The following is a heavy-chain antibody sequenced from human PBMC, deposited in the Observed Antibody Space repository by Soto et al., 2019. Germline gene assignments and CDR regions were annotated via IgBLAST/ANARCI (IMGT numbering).Heavy chain of an antibody. CDR2: INHSVST. J-gene: IGHJ5*02. Sequence: ETLALTFALLNGSFTVYYWSWIRQPPGKGREGIGEINHSVSTNNNQSLKRRGTISVDTSKNQFSLNLSSVTAADTALYYCVRTLPWRQQMVLCFDPWGQGTLVTVSS. CDR3: VRTLPWRQQMVLCFDP. V-gene: IGHV4-34*04. CDR1: NGSFTVYY. D-gene: IGHD6-13*01.